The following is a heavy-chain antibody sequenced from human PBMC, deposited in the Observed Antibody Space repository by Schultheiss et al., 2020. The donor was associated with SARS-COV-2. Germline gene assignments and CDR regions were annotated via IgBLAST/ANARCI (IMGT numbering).Heavy chain of an antibody. Sequence: SETLSLTCSVSGGSISSYYWSWIRQPPGKGLEWIGYIYYSGSTYYTPSLKSRVTISIDTSKNQFSLKVRSVTAADTAVYYCARAYGDYFVNFYYWGQGTLVTVSS. CDR3: ARAYGDYFVNFYY. D-gene: IGHD4-17*01. V-gene: IGHV4-59*01. CDR1: GGSISSYY. J-gene: IGHJ4*02. CDR2: IYYSGST.